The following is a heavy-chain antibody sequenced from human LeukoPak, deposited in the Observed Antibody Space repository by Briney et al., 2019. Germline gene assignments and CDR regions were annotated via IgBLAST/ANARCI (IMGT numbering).Heavy chain of an antibody. J-gene: IGHJ6*02. V-gene: IGHV3-23*01. Sequence: GGSLRLSCAVSGFTFSNYAMSWVRQAPGKGLEWVSVISGSGGRTNYADSVKGRFTICRDNSKNTLYLQMNSLRAEDTAVYYCARDKLRTIFSPRVDYYYYGMDVWGQGTTVTVSS. CDR2: ISGSGGRT. CDR1: GFTFSNYA. D-gene: IGHD3-9*01. CDR3: ARDKLRTIFSPRVDYYYYGMDV.